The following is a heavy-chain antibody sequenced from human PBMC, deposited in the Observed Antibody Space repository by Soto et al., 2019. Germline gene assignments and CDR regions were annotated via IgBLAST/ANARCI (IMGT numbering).Heavy chain of an antibody. CDR1: GGTFSSYA. CDR2: IIPIFGTA. D-gene: IGHD4-17*01. V-gene: IGHV1-69*13. CDR3: ARSATVTHWFDP. J-gene: IGHJ5*02. Sequence: VKVSCKASGGTFSSYAISCVRQAPGQGLEWMGGIIPIFGTANYAQKFQGRVTITADESTSTAYMELSSLRSEDTAVYYCARSATVTHWFDPWGQGTLVTVSS.